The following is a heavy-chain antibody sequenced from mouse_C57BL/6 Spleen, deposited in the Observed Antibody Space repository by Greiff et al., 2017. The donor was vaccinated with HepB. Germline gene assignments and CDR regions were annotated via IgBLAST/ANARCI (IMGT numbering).Heavy chain of an antibody. Sequence: QVQLQQPGAELVMPGASVKLSCKASGYTFTSYWMHWVKQRPGQGLEWIGEIDPSDSYTNYNQKFKGKSTLTVDKSSSTAYMQLSSLTSEDSAVYYCARWYYGSSYRYAMDYWGQGTSVTVSS. CDR3: ARWYYGSSYRYAMDY. J-gene: IGHJ4*01. V-gene: IGHV1-69*01. D-gene: IGHD1-1*01. CDR1: GYTFTSYW. CDR2: IDPSDSYT.